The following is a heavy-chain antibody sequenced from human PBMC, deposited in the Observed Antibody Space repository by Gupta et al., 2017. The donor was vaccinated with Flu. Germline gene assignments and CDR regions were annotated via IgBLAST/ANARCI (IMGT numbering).Heavy chain of an antibody. Sequence: QVQLQESGPGMVKPSETLSLTCSVSGTSINQNYWSWIRQPPGKGLEWIGYSYNRGATTYSPSLKGRVTVNLDTSTNHFSLQLTSVTAADTAVYYCARGPDCGGVCFHDHWGQGLRIIVSS. CDR3: ARGPDCGGVCFHDH. J-gene: IGHJ1*01. CDR2: SYNRGAT. V-gene: IGHV4-59*01. D-gene: IGHD2-21*02. CDR1: GTSINQNY.